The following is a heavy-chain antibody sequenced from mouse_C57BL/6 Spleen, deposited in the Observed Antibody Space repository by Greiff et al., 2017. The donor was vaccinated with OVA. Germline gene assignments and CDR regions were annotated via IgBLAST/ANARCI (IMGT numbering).Heavy chain of an antibody. CDR1: GYTFTSYW. CDR2: IYPSDSET. Sequence: QVQLQQPGAELVRPGSSVKLSCKASGYTFTSYWMDWVKQRPGQGLEWIGNIYPSDSETHYNQKFKDKATLTVDKSSSTAYMQLSSLTSEDSAIYYRAIGPHYYGSSLYYFDYWGQGTTLTVSS. D-gene: IGHD1-1*01. J-gene: IGHJ2*01. CDR3: AIGPHYYGSSLYYFDY. V-gene: IGHV1-61*01.